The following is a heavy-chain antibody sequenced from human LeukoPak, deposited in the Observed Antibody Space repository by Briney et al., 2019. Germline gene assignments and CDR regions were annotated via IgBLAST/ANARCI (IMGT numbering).Heavy chain of an antibody. V-gene: IGHV3-53*01. CDR1: GFSVSTKY. J-gene: IGHJ2*01. CDR3: ARVGDHFHWNLDL. CDR2: IYSGATT. D-gene: IGHD3-3*02. Sequence: GGSLRLSCAASGFSVSTKYMNWVRQAPGKGLEWVSIIYSGATTYYADSVKGRFTIPRDTSKNTASLQMNSLRAEDTAVYFCARVGDHFHWNLDLWGRGTLVSVSS.